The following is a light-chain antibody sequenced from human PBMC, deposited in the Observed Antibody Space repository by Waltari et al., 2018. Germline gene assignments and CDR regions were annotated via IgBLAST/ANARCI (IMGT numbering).Light chain of an antibody. CDR1: QSVTDNS. CDR2: GAS. Sequence: EIVLKQSPGTLSLSPGERATLSCRASQSVTDNSLAWYQQAPGQSPRLLIYGASNRATDIPDRFTGSGSGTDFSLTISRLEPEDFVMYYCQQYGTTPRTFGQGTKVDI. V-gene: IGKV3-20*01. CDR3: QQYGTTPRT. J-gene: IGKJ1*01.